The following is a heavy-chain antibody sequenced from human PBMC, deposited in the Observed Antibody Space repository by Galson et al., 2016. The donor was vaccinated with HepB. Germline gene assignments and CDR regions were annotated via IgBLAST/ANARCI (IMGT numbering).Heavy chain of an antibody. V-gene: IGHV3-7*03. CDR3: ALYYYDSSGFVEYFQH. J-gene: IGHJ1*01. CDR1: GFTFGSVW. Sequence: SLRLSCATSGFTFGSVWMSWVRQAPGKGLEXVANIKPDGSERYYVDSLKGRFTISRDNAKNSLYLQMNSLRAEDTAVYYCALYYYDSSGFVEYFQHWGQGTRVTVSS. D-gene: IGHD3-22*01. CDR2: IKPDGSER.